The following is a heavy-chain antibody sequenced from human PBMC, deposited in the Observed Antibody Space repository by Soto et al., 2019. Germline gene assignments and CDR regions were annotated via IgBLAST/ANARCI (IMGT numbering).Heavy chain of an antibody. CDR2: IKKDGSNK. Sequence: EVQLVESGGGLVQPGGSLRLSCEASGFNFGSYWMTWVRQAPGKGLEWVANIKKDGSNKSYLDSVRGRFTISRDNAKNSLYLQINSLRAEDPALYYCARDVSPGSSSLYLDAFDIWAKGQWSPSLQ. CDR3: ARDVSPGSSSLYLDAFDI. J-gene: IGHJ3*02. CDR1: GFNFGSYW. D-gene: IGHD6-13*01. V-gene: IGHV3-7*05.